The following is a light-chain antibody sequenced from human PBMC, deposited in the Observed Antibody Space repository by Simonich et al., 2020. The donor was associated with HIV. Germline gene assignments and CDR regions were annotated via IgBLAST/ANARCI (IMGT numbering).Light chain of an antibody. Sequence: DIVMTQSPDSLAVSLGERATISCKSTQSVLYNSNNRNYLAWYQQKPGQPPKLLIYWASIRESGVHDRFSGSGSGTDFTLTISSLQAEDVAVYYCQQYYSTPTWTFGQGTKVEIK. CDR2: WAS. J-gene: IGKJ1*01. CDR3: QQYYSTPTWT. CDR1: QSVLYNSNNRNY. V-gene: IGKV4-1*01.